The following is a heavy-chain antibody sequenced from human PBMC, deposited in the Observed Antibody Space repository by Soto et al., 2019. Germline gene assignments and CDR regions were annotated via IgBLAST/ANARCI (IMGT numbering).Heavy chain of an antibody. V-gene: IGHV3-48*03. CDR2: ISSSGSTI. CDR3: ARIRGSQRAYYYYGMDV. Sequence: GGSLRLSCAASGFTFSSYEMNWVRQAPGKGLAWVSYISSSGSTIYYADSVKGRFTISRDNAKNSLYLQMNSLRAEDTAVYYCARIRGSQRAYYYYGMDVWGQGTTVTVSS. J-gene: IGHJ6*02. D-gene: IGHD6-25*01. CDR1: GFTFSSYE.